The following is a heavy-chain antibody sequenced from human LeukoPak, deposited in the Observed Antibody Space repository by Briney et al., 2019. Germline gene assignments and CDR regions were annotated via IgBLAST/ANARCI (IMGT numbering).Heavy chain of an antibody. V-gene: IGHV3-66*01. CDR3: ARDIADYYGSGSPLGAFDI. D-gene: IGHD3-10*01. J-gene: IGHJ3*02. CDR2: IYSGGST. CDR1: GFTVSSNY. Sequence: GGSLRLSCAASGFTVSSNYMSWVRQAPGKGLEWVSVIYSGGSTYYADSVKGRFTISRDNSKNTLYLQINSLRVEDMAVYYCARDIADYYGSGSPLGAFDIWGQGTMVTVSS.